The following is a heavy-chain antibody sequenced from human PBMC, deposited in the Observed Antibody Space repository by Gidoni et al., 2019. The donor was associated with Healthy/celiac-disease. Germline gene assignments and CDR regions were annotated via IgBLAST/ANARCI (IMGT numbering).Heavy chain of an antibody. CDR3: ARHETARPDAFDI. CDR1: GGSISSSNYY. CDR2: IYYSRST. V-gene: IGHV4-39*01. J-gene: IGHJ3*02. Sequence: QLQLQESRPGLVKPSETLSLTCTVSGGSISSSNYYWGWIRQPPGKGLEWIGSIYYSRSTYYNPSHKSRVTISGDTSKNQFSLKVSSVTAADTAVYYCARHETARPDAFDIWGQGTMVIVSS. D-gene: IGHD6-6*01.